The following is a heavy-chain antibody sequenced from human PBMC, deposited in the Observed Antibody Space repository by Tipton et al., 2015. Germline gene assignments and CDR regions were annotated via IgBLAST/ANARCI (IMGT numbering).Heavy chain of an antibody. CDR2: ISHSGSP. CDR3: ARVPTAVTTYFDY. V-gene: IGHV4-38-2*01. J-gene: IGHJ4*02. CDR1: AYSISSDYY. D-gene: IGHD4-17*01. Sequence: TLSLTCAVSAYSISSDYYWGWIRQPPGKGLEWIGTISHSGSPYYNPSLKSRVTISVDTSKNQFSLKLSSVTAADTAVYYCARVPTAVTTYFDYWGQGTLVTVSS.